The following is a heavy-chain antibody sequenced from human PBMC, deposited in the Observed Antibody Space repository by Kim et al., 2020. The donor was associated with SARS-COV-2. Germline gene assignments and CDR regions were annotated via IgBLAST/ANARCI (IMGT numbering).Heavy chain of an antibody. V-gene: IGHV6-1*01. CDR2: TYYRSKWFY. J-gene: IGHJ4*02. Sequence: SQTLSLTCAISGDSVSSNIAAWNWIRQSPSRGLEWLGRTYYRSKWFYDYALSVKTRITINADTSENHFSLQLISVTPEDTAVYYCARGGVSFDYWAQGTLVTVSS. CDR1: GDSVSSNIAA. D-gene: IGHD1-26*01. CDR3: ARGGVSFDY.